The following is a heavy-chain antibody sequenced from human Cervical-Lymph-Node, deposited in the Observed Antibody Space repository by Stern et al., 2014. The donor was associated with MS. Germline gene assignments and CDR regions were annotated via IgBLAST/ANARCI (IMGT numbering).Heavy chain of an antibody. CDR3: RAGTPQVDY. V-gene: IGHV3-73*01. CDR2: IRSKPNNYAT. D-gene: IGHD6-13*01. CDR1: GFTFSASA. Sequence: EVQLLESGGGLVQPGGSLKLSCAASGFTFSASAIHWVRQASGKGLEWVGRIRSKPNNYATVYDASVKGRFTISRDDSKNTAYLQMNSLKIGDTAVYYCRAGTPQVDYWGQGTLVTVSS. J-gene: IGHJ4*02.